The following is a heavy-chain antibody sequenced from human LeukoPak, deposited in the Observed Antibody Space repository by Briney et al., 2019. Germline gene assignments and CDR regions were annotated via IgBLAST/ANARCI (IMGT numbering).Heavy chain of an antibody. CDR1: GLTFSSYA. D-gene: IGHD6-13*01. V-gene: IGHV3-23*01. J-gene: IGHJ4*02. CDR3: AILPGYSSGWYEVNY. Sequence: GGSLRLSCAASGLTFSSYAISWVRQAPGKGLEWVSGISGSGGSTYYADSVKGRFTISRDNSRSTLYLQMNSPRAEDTAVYYCAILPGYSSGWYEVNYWGQGTLVTVSS. CDR2: ISGSGGST.